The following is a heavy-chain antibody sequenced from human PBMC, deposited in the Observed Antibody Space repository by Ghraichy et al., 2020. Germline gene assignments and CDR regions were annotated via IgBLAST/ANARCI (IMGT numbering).Heavy chain of an antibody. J-gene: IGHJ5*02. CDR2: IYYSGST. D-gene: IGHD4-17*01. CDR3: ARRCHTVTKGNWFDP. V-gene: IGHV4-39*01. CDR1: GGSISSSSYY. Sequence: ESLNISCTVSGGSISSSSYYWGWIRQPPGKGLEWIGSIYYSGSTYYNPSLKSRVTISVDTSKNQFSLKLSSVTAADTAVYYCARRCHTVTKGNWFDPWGQGTLVTVSS.